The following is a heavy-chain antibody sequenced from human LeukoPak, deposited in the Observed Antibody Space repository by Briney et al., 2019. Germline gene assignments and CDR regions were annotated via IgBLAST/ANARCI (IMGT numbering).Heavy chain of an antibody. CDR1: GFTFSSYS. D-gene: IGHD2-2*01. Sequence: GGSLRLSCAASGFTFSSYSMNWVRQAPGKGLEWVSYISSSSSTIYYADSVKGRFTISRDNAKNSLYLQMNSLRAEDTAVYYCAREGGYCSSTSCYSKGGYYFDYWGQGTLVTVSS. V-gene: IGHV3-48*01. CDR2: ISSSSSTI. J-gene: IGHJ4*02. CDR3: AREGGYCSSTSCYSKGGYYFDY.